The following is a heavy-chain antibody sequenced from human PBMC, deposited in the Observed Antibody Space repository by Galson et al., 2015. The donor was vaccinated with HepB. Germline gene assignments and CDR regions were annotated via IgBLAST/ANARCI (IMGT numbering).Heavy chain of an antibody. D-gene: IGHD1-26*01. CDR2: ISSSSSYI. V-gene: IGHV3-21*01. CDR1: GFTFSSYS. CDR3: ARPGDVGATTWYFDL. Sequence: SLRLSCAASGFTFSSYSMNWVRQAPGKGLEWVSSISSSSSYIYYADSVKGRFTISRDNAKNSLYLQMNSLRAEDTAVYYCARPGDVGATTWYFDLWGRGTLVTVSS. J-gene: IGHJ2*01.